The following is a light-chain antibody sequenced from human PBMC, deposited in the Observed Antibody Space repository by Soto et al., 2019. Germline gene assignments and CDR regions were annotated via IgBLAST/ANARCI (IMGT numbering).Light chain of an antibody. J-gene: IGLJ1*01. CDR2: DVS. Sequence: QSVLTQPASVSGSLGQSITISCTGTSSDIGGYNHVSWYQQHPGKAPKFMIYDVSNRPSGVSNRFSGSKSGNTASLTISGLQAEDEADYYCSSYTTRGPYVFGNGTKVNVL. CDR1: SSDIGGYNH. V-gene: IGLV2-14*03. CDR3: SSYTTRGPYV.